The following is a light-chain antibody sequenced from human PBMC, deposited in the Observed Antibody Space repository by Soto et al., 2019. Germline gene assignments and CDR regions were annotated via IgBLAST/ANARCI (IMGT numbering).Light chain of an antibody. CDR3: SSFTSSDTVV. J-gene: IGLJ3*02. Sequence: QSALTQPASVSGSPGQSITVSCTGTSSDVGGYNFVSWYQQHPGKAPKLLIYEVRHRPSGVSNRFSGSKSGNTASLTISGLQVEDEADYYCSSFTSSDTVVFGGGTKLTVL. CDR1: SSDVGGYNF. CDR2: EVR. V-gene: IGLV2-14*03.